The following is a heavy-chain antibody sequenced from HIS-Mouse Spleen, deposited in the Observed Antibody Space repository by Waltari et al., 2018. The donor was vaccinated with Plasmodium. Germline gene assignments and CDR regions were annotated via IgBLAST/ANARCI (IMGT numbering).Heavy chain of an antibody. V-gene: IGHV3-30*18. D-gene: IGHD3-16*01. CDR2: ISYDGSNK. CDR3: AKAQGVINFDY. Sequence: QVQLVESGGGVVQPGRSLRLSCAASGFTFSSFGSHWVRQAPGKGLEWVAVISYDGSNKYYADSVKGRFTISRDNSKNTLYLQMNSLRAEDTAVYYCAKAQGVINFDYWGQGTLVTVSS. J-gene: IGHJ4*02. CDR1: GFTFSSFG.